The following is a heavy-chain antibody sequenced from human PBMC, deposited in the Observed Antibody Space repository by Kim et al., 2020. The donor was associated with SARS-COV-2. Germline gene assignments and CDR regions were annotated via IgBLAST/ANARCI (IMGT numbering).Heavy chain of an antibody. CDR1: GFTFSGFE. V-gene: IGHV3-48*03. D-gene: IGHD1-1*01. CDR3: ARYNYWGPANAFDI. Sequence: GGSLRLSCAASGFTFSGFEMNWVRQAPGKGLEWVSYFSSSGGTMFYADSVKGRFTISRDNAKNSLYLQMNSLRAEDTAGYYCARYNYWGPANAFDIWGQGTMVTVSS. J-gene: IGHJ3*02. CDR2: FSSSGGTM.